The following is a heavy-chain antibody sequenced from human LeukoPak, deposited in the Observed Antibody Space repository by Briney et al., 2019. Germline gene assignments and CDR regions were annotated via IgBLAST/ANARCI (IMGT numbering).Heavy chain of an antibody. Sequence: PGGSLRLSCAASGFTLSNYEMNWVRQAPGKGLEWVSYISSSGRTIYYADSVKSRFTISRDNAKNSLYLQMNSLRAEDTAVYYCAELGITMIGGVWGKGTTVTISS. CDR2: ISSSGRTI. CDR3: AELGITMIGGV. CDR1: GFTLSNYE. D-gene: IGHD3-10*02. J-gene: IGHJ6*04. V-gene: IGHV3-48*03.